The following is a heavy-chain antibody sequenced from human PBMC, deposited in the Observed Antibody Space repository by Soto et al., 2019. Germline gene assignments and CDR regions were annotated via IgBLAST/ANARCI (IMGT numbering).Heavy chain of an antibody. CDR2: LSGSGSST. CDR1: GFTFNNYA. CDR3: AKSQSTTASITTAIDS. V-gene: IGHV3-23*01. D-gene: IGHD3-3*02. Sequence: GGSLRLSCAASGFTFNNYAMSWVRQAPGKGLEWVSALSGSGSSTYSADSVKGRFTISRDNSKTTLYLQMNSLRAEDTAIYYCAKSQSTTASITTAIDSWGQGTLVTVSS. J-gene: IGHJ4*02.